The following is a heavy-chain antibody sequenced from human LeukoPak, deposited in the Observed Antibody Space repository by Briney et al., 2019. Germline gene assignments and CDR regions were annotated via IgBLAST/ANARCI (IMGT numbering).Heavy chain of an antibody. CDR2: IYHSGST. V-gene: IGHV4-4*02. CDR3: ARAGGSPHYYYYYMDV. D-gene: IGHD3-10*01. Sequence: SETLSLTCAVSGGSISSSNWWSWVRQPPGKGLEWIGEIYHSGSTNYNPSLKSRVTISVDKSKNQFSLKLSSVTAADTAVYYCARAGGSPHYYYYYMDVWGKGTTVTVSS. CDR1: GGSISSSNW. J-gene: IGHJ6*03.